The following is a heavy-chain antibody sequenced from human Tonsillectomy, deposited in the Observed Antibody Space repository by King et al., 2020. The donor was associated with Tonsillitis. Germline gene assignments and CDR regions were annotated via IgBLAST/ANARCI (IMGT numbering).Heavy chain of an antibody. V-gene: IGHV3-11*01. Sequence: VQLVESGGGLVKPGGSLRLSCAASGFTFSDYYMSWIRQAPGKGLEWVSYISRSGSTIYYADSVKGRFTISRDNAKNSVYLQMNSLRAEDTAVYYCARFYFDWLLYFDYWGQGTLVTVSS. CDR3: ARFYFDWLLYFDY. CDR1: GFTFSDYY. D-gene: IGHD3-9*01. J-gene: IGHJ4*02. CDR2: ISRSGSTI.